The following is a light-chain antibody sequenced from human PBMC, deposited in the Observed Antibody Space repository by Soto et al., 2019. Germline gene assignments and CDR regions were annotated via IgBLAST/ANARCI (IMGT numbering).Light chain of an antibody. CDR2: EVS. CDR1: QSLLHRNGKTY. Sequence: DIVMTQTPVFLSVTPGQPASISCKSSQSLLHRNGKTYLAWYLQKPGQPPQVLIYEVSNRFSGVPDRISGSGSGTDFTLKISRVEAEDVGVYYCMQGTQVPITFGQGTRLEI. J-gene: IGKJ5*01. CDR3: MQGTQVPIT. V-gene: IGKV2D-29*01.